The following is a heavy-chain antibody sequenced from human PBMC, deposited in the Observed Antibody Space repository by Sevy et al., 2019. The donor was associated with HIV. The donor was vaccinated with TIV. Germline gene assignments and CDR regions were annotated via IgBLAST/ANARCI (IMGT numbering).Heavy chain of an antibody. CDR1: GGSISSYY. Sequence: SENLSLTCTVSGGSISSYYWSWIRQPAGKGLEWIGRIYTSGSTNYNPSLKSRVTMSVDTSKNQFSLKLSSVTAADTAEYYCARVSYYYDSSGDPIPRFDPWGQGTVVTVSS. J-gene: IGHJ5*02. V-gene: IGHV4-4*07. CDR2: IYTSGST. D-gene: IGHD3-22*01. CDR3: ARVSYYYDSSGDPIPRFDP.